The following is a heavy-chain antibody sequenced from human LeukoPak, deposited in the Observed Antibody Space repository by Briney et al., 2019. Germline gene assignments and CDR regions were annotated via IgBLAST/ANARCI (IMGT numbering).Heavy chain of an antibody. CDR1: GFTFDGYA. D-gene: IGHD3-16*02. V-gene: IGHV3-9*01. CDR3: AKGIVGFDY. CDR2: ISWNSGSI. Sequence: GGSLRLSCAASGFTFDGYAMHWVRQAPGKGLEWVSGISWNSGSIGYADSVKGRFTISRDNAKNSLYLQMNSLRAEDTALYYCAKGIVGFDYWGQGTLVTVSS. J-gene: IGHJ4*02.